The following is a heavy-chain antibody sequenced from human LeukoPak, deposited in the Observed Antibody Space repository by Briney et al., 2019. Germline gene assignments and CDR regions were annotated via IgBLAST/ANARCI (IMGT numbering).Heavy chain of an antibody. Sequence: GASVKVSCKASGGTFSSYAISWVRQAPGQGLEWMGGIIPIFGTANYAQKFQGRVTITADESTSTAYMELSSLRSEDTAVYYCARVSNDYGDYTNWFDPWGQGTLVTVSS. CDR2: IIPIFGTA. CDR3: ARVSNDYGDYTNWFDP. D-gene: IGHD4-17*01. CDR1: GGTFSSYA. J-gene: IGHJ5*02. V-gene: IGHV1-69*13.